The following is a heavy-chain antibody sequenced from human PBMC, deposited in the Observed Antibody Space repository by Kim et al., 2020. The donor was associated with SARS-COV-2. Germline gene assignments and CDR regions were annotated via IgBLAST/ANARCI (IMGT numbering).Heavy chain of an antibody. CDR2: IYPGDSDT. J-gene: IGHJ6*02. D-gene: IGHD3-10*01. V-gene: IGHV5-51*01. CDR1: GDSFSSYW. Sequence: GESLKISCEGSGDSFSSYWIAWVRQMPGKGLEWMGIIYPGDSDTRYSTSFQGQVTISVDKSISTAYLQWSSLKASDSGMYYCARSARGSYGSGTYASYYYYGMDVWGQGTTVTVSS. CDR3: ARSARGSYGSGTYASYYYYGMDV.